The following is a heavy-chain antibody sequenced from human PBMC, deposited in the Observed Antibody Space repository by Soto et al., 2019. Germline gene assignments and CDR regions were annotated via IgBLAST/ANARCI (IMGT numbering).Heavy chain of an antibody. J-gene: IGHJ4*02. CDR3: ARDYYDSSGSVY. CDR2: ISSSGSTI. CDR1: GFPLEKYG. Sequence: PGGSLRLSCAVSGFPLEKYGMNWVRQAPGKGLEWVSYISSSGSTIYYADSVKGRFTISRDNAKNSLYLQMNSLRAEDTAVYYCARDYYDSSGSVYWGQGTLVTVSS. D-gene: IGHD3-22*01. V-gene: IGHV3-48*03.